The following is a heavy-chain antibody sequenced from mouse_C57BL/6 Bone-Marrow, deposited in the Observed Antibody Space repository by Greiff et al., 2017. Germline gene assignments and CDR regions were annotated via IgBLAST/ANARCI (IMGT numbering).Heavy chain of an antibody. CDR1: GFTFTDYY. D-gene: IGHD1-1*01. CDR2: VYPYNGGT. V-gene: IGHV1-36*01. Sequence: EVKLVESGPVLVKPGPSVKISCKASGFTFTDYYMHWVKQSHGKSLEWIGLVYPYNGGTSYNQKFKGKATLTVDTSSSTAYMELNSLTSEDSAVYYCAREVTTVDWYFDVWGTGTTVTVSS. J-gene: IGHJ1*03. CDR3: AREVTTVDWYFDV.